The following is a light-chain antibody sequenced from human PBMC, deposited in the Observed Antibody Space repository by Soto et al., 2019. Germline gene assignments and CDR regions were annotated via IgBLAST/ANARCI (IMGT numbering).Light chain of an antibody. J-gene: IGKJ1*01. V-gene: IGKV4-1*01. CDR2: WAS. Sequence: DIVMTQSPDSLAVSLGERATINCKSSQSVLYSSNNKNYLAWYQQKPGQPPKLLIYWASTRESGVPDRFSGSGSGTDFTLTISSLQAEDVAVYYCKQYYSTPPSTFGQGTKVDIK. CDR3: KQYYSTPPST. CDR1: QSVLYSSNNKNY.